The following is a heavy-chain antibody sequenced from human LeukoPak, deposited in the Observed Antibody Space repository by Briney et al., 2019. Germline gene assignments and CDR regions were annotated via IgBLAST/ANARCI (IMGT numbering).Heavy chain of an antibody. D-gene: IGHD3-10*01. CDR3: ARGPSLLRILWFGELFNTLDAFDI. J-gene: IGHJ3*02. CDR1: GSSINNYY. CDR2: IYYSGST. Sequence: PSETLSLTCSVSGSSINNYYWSWIRQSPGKGLEWIGYIYYSGSTNYNPSLRSRVTISVDTSKNQFSLKLSSVTAADTAVYYCARGPSLLRILWFGELFNTLDAFDIWGQGTMVTVSS. V-gene: IGHV4-59*12.